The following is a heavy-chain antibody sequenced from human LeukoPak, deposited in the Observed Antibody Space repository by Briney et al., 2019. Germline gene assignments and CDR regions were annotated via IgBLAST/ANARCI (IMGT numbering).Heavy chain of an antibody. CDR1: GFTFSTYV. J-gene: IGHJ4*02. Sequence: GGSLRLSCAASGFTFSTYVMHWVRQAPGKGLEGVAVISYDGSNKYYADSVKGRFTISRDNSKNTLYLQMNSLRAEDTAVYYCAKSRGCTSTSCLVDYWGQGTLVTVSS. D-gene: IGHD2-2*01. CDR2: ISYDGSNK. CDR3: AKSRGCTSTSCLVDY. V-gene: IGHV3-30*18.